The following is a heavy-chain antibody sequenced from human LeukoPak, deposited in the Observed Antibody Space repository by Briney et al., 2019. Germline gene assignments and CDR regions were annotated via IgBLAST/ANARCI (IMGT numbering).Heavy chain of an antibody. CDR3: AKDYCSSTSCYVFDY. CDR2: ISYDGSNK. CDR1: GFTFSSYG. J-gene: IGHJ4*02. D-gene: IGHD2-2*01. V-gene: IGHV3-30*18. Sequence: RPGGSLRLSCAASGFTFSSYGMHWVRQAPGKGLEWVAVISYDGSNKYYADFVKGRFTISRDNSKNTLYLQMNSLRAEDTAVYYCAKDYCSSTSCYVFDYWGQGTLVTVSS.